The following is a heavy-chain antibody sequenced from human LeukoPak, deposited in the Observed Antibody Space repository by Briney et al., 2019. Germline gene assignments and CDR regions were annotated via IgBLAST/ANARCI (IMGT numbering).Heavy chain of an antibody. Sequence: GGSLRLSCAASGFTFGSYAMSWVRQAPGKGLEWVSVIYSGGSRYYADSVKGRFTISRDNAKNTLYLQMNSLRAEDTAVYYCARDQARRGYSYGFSDYWGQGTLVTVSS. CDR3: ARDQARRGYSYGFSDY. D-gene: IGHD5-18*01. CDR1: GFTFGSYA. CDR2: IYSGGSR. J-gene: IGHJ4*02. V-gene: IGHV3-66*01.